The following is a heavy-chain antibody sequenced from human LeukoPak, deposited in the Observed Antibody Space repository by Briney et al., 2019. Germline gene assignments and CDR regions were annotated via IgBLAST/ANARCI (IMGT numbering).Heavy chain of an antibody. V-gene: IGHV4-61*02. CDR1: GGSISSGSYY. J-gene: IGHJ4*02. Sequence: SETLSLTCTVSGGSISSGSYYWSWIRQPAGKGLEWIGRTYTSGSTNYNPSLKSRVTISVDTSKNQFSLKLSSVAAADTAVYYCASGYGSGAYYFDYWGQGTLVTVSS. D-gene: IGHD3-10*01. CDR2: TYTSGST. CDR3: ASGYGSGAYYFDY.